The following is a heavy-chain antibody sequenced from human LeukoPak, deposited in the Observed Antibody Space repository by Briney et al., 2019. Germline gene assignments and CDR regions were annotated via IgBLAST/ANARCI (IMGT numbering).Heavy chain of an antibody. CDR1: GFTFSDYY. Sequence: PGGSLRLSCAASGFTFSDYYMSWIRQAPGKGLEWVSYISSSGSTIYYADSVKGRFTISRDNAKNSLYLQMNSLRAEDTAVYYCARDPQTTVVTSYFDYWGQGTLVTVSS. J-gene: IGHJ4*02. CDR2: ISSSGSTI. V-gene: IGHV3-11*01. CDR3: ARDPQTTVVTSYFDY. D-gene: IGHD4-23*01.